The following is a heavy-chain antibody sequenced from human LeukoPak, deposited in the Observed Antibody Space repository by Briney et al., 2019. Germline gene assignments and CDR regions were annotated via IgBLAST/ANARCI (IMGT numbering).Heavy chain of an antibody. V-gene: IGHV4-34*01. CDR2: INHSGST. Sequence: PSETQSLTCAVYGGSFSGYYWSWIRQPPGKGLEWIGEINHSGSTNYNPSLKSRVTISVDTSRNHFSLKLSSVTAADTAVYYCARSYYYDSSDYLYWGRGTLVTVSS. D-gene: IGHD3-22*01. CDR1: GGSFSGYY. CDR3: ARSYYYDSSDYLY. J-gene: IGHJ4*02.